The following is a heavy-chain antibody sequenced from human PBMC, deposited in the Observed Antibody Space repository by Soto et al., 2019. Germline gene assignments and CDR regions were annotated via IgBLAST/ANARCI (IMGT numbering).Heavy chain of an antibody. CDR2: MNPNSGNT. Sequence: QVQLVQSGAEVKKPGASVKVSCKASGYTFTSYDINWVRQATGQGLEWMGWMNPNSGNTGYAQKFQGRVTMTRNTSISTAYMELSSLRSEDTAVYYCARGQKYYYDSSGYYSTPYYGMDVWGQGTTVTVSS. CDR3: ARGQKYYYDSSGYYSTPYYGMDV. J-gene: IGHJ6*02. CDR1: GYTFTSYD. V-gene: IGHV1-8*01. D-gene: IGHD3-22*01.